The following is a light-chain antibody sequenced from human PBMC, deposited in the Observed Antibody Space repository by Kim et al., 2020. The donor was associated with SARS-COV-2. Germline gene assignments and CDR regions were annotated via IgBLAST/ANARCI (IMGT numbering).Light chain of an antibody. V-gene: IGKV1-12*01. CDR3: QQTNTFPLT. J-gene: IGKJ4*01. CDR2: GAS. CDR1: QGISSW. Sequence: ASVEDRVTITCRAIQGISSWLAWYQQKPGEAPSLLIYGASSLQRGVPSRFSGSGSGTDFTLTISSLQPEDSAAYYCQQTNTFPLTFGGGTKVDIK.